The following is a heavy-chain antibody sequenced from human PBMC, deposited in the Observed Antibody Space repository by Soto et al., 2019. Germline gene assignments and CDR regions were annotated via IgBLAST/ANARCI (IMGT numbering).Heavy chain of an antibody. CDR1: GYTFGNND. CDR2: MNPNSGKT. Sequence: ASVKVSCKASGYTFGNNDISWVRQATGQGLEWMGWMNPNSGKTGYAQKFQGRVTMTRDTSMNTAHLELSSLRSDDTAIYYCARMATSGTLNWFDPWGQGTLVTVSS. CDR3: ARMATSGTLNWFDP. V-gene: IGHV1-8*01. J-gene: IGHJ5*02.